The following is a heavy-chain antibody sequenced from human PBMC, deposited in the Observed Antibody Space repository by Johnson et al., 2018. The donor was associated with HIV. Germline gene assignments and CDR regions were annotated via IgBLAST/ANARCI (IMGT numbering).Heavy chain of an antibody. V-gene: IGHV3-30*02. D-gene: IGHD2-15*01. CDR1: GFTFSSYG. CDR3: AREGIWYCSGGSCYGAFDI. Sequence: QVLLVESGGGVVQTGGSLRLSCAASGFTFSSYGMHWVRQAPGKGLEWVAFIRYDGSNKYYTDSVKGRFPISRDNSKNTLYLQMNSLRADDTAVYYCAREGIWYCSGGSCYGAFDIWGQGTMVTVSS. CDR2: IRYDGSNK. J-gene: IGHJ3*02.